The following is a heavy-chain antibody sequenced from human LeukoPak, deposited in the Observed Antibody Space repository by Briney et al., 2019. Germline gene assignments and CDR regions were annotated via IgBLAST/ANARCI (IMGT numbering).Heavy chain of an antibody. D-gene: IGHD6-13*01. J-gene: IGHJ5*02. CDR2: IYHSGST. CDR1: GGSISSGGYS. Sequence: PSQALSLTCGFSGGSISSGGYSWSWIRPPPGEGLEGVGYIYHSGSTYYNPSLKSRVTISVDRSKNQFSLKLSSVTAADTAVYYCARDLGSRSPTGGIDPWGQGTLVTVSS. CDR3: ARDLGSRSPTGGIDP. V-gene: IGHV4-30-2*01.